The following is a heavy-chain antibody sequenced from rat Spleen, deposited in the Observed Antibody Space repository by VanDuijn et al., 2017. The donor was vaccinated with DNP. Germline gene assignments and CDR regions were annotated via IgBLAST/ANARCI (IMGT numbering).Heavy chain of an antibody. CDR2: IGSDGYAP. CDR3: IRWNSGHFDY. D-gene: IGHD4-3*01. CDR1: GFTFSDYY. Sequence: EVQLVESGGGLVQPGRSLKLSCAASGFTFSDYYMAWVRQAPPKGLEWVAYIGSDGYAPYYGDSGKGRFTISRDNAKSTLYLQMNSLRYEDMATYYCIRWNSGHFDYWGQGVMVTVSS. V-gene: IGHV5-22*01. J-gene: IGHJ2*01.